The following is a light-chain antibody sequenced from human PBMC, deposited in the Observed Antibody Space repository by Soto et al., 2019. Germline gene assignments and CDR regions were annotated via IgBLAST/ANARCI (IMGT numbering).Light chain of an antibody. CDR1: QSVSSW. CDR2: DTS. J-gene: IGKJ1*01. CDR3: QQRNSWPRT. V-gene: IGKV3-11*01. Sequence: EIQLTQSPSTLSSTPGDRATLSCRASQSVSSWLAWYQQKPGQAPRLLIYDTSNWDTGVPSRFSGSGSGTEFTLTISSLEPEDFATYYCQQRNSWPRTFGQGTKVEIK.